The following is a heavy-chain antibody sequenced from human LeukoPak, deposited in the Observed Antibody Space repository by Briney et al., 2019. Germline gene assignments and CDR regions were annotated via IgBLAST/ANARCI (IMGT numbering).Heavy chain of an antibody. CDR3: ARGDTAGGYFDY. V-gene: IGHV4-4*07. Sequence: SETLSLTCTVSGGSISSYYWSWIRQPAGKGLEWIGRIYTSGSTNYNPSLKSRVTMSVDTSKNRFSLKLSSVTAADTAVYYCARGDTAGGYFDYWGQGTLVTVSS. CDR1: GGSISSYY. CDR2: IYTSGST. D-gene: IGHD5-18*01. J-gene: IGHJ4*02.